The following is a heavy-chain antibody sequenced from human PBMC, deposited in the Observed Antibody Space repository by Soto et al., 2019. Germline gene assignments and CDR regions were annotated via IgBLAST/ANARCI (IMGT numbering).Heavy chain of an antibody. CDR3: ANEQVHLLLFGLDV. V-gene: IGHV3-30*18. CDR1: GFTFSSYG. J-gene: IGHJ6*02. D-gene: IGHD2-21*01. Sequence: QVPLVESGGGVVQPGRSLRLSCAASGFTFSSYGMHWVRQGPGKGLEWVAVISHDGSYKYYADSVKGRFTISRDNSKNTLYLQMNSLRTEDTAVYHCANEQVHLLLFGLDVWGQGTTVTVSS. CDR2: ISHDGSYK.